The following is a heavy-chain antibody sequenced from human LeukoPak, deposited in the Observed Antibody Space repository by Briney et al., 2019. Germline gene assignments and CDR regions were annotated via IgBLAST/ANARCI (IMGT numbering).Heavy chain of an antibody. Sequence: ASVKVSCKASGYTFTSYDINWVRQATGQGLEWMGWMSPNSGNTGYAQKFQGRVTMTRNTSISTAYMELSSLRSEDTAVYYCARGQLPNDYGDYWGQGTLVTVSS. D-gene: IGHD1-7*01. CDR1: GYTFTSYD. J-gene: IGHJ4*02. V-gene: IGHV1-8*01. CDR2: MSPNSGNT. CDR3: ARGQLPNDYGDY.